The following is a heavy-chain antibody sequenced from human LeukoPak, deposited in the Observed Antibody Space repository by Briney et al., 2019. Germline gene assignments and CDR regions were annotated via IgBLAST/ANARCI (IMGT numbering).Heavy chain of an antibody. D-gene: IGHD3-22*01. Sequence: PSETLSLTCTVSGGSISSSSYYWGWIRQPPGKGLEWIGSIYHSGSTYYNPSLKSRVTISVDTSKNQFSLKLSSVTAADTAVYYCARTYYYDSSGYFFPYYFDYWGQGTLVTVSS. CDR2: IYHSGST. J-gene: IGHJ4*02. CDR3: ARTYYYDSSGYFFPYYFDY. CDR1: GGSISSSSYY. V-gene: IGHV4-39*07.